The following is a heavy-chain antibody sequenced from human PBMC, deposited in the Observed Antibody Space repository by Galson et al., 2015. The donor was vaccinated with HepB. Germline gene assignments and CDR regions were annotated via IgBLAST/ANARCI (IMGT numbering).Heavy chain of an antibody. CDR1: GGSISSYY. CDR2: IYYSGST. J-gene: IGHJ4*02. CDR3: ARLSGYDLDIDY. Sequence: TLSLTCTVSGGSISSYYWSWIRQPPGKGLEWIGYIYYSGSTNYNPALKSRVTISVDTSKNQFSLRLSSVTAADTAVYYCARLSGYDLDIDYWGQGTLVTVSS. V-gene: IGHV4-59*01. D-gene: IGHD5-12*01.